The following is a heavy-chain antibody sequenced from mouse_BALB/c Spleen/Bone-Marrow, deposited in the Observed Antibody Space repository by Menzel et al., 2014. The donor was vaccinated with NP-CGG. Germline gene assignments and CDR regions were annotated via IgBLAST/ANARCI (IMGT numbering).Heavy chain of an antibody. V-gene: IGHV1S41*01. Sequence: DLVKPGASVKLSRKASGYTFTSYWINWIKQRPGQGLEWIGRIAPGSGSTYYNEMFKGKATLTVDTSSSTAYIQLSSLSSDDSAVYFCARSRDGYFDVWGAGTTVTVSS. CDR1: GYTFTSYW. J-gene: IGHJ1*01. CDR2: IAPGSGST. CDR3: ARSRDGYFDV.